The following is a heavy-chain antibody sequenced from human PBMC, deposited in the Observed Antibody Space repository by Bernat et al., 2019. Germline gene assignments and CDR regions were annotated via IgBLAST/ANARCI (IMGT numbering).Heavy chain of an antibody. J-gene: IGHJ6*02. D-gene: IGHD3-22*01. Sequence: QVQLVQSGAEVKKPGSLVKVSCKASGGTFSSYAISWVRQAPGQGLEWMGGIIPIFGTANYAQKFQGRVTITADESTSTAYMELSSLRSEDTAVYYCAREGGNYYDSSGPNYYYYGMDVWGQGTTVTVSS. CDR1: GGTFSSYA. V-gene: IGHV1-69*01. CDR2: IIPIFGTA. CDR3: AREGGNYYDSSGPNYYYYGMDV.